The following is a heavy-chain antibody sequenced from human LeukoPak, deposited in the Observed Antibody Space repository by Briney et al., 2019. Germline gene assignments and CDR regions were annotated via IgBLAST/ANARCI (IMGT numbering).Heavy chain of an antibody. Sequence: GGSLRLSCAASGFTFSSYSMNWVRQAPGKGLEWVSSISSSSSYIYYADSVKGRFTISRGNAKNSLYLQMNSLRAEDTAVYYCARDEGLELLFDYWGQGTLVTVSS. V-gene: IGHV3-21*01. J-gene: IGHJ4*02. CDR1: GFTFSSYS. CDR3: ARDEGLELLFDY. CDR2: ISSSSSYI. D-gene: IGHD1-7*01.